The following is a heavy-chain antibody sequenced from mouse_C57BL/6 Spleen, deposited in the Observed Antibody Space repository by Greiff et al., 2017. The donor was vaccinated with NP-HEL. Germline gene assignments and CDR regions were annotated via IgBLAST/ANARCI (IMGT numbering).Heavy chain of an antibody. CDR2: ISTGGGST. CDR3: DRPLYDYDAYLDV. D-gene: IGHD2-4*01. J-gene: IGHJ1*03. V-gene: IGHV5-12*01. Sequence: EVKLMESGGGLVQPGGSLKLSCAASGFTFSDYYMYWVRQTPEKRLEWVAYISTGGGSTYYPDTVKGRFTISRDNAKNTLYLQMSRLKSEDPAMYDCDRPLYDYDAYLDVWGTGTTVTVSS. CDR1: GFTFSDYY.